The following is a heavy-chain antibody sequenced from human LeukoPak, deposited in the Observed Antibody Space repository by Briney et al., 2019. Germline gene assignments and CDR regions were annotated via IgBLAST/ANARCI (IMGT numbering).Heavy chain of an antibody. CDR2: INHSGST. Sequence: PSQTLSLTCTVSGGSISNGDHYWSWIRQPPGKGLEWIGEINHSGSTNYNPSLKSRVTISVDTSKNRFSLKLSSVTAADTAVYYCARTYRGWSGYDAFDIWGQGTMVTVSS. CDR3: ARTYRGWSGYDAFDI. V-gene: IGHV4-30-4*08. J-gene: IGHJ3*02. CDR1: GGSISNGDHY. D-gene: IGHD6-19*01.